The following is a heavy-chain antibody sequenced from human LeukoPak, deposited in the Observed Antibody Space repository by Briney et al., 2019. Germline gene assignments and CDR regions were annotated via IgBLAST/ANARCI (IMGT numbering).Heavy chain of an antibody. V-gene: IGHV3-30*02. CDR1: GFTFSSYG. Sequence: GGSLRLSCAASGFTFSSYGMHWVRQAPGKGLEWAAFIRYDGSNKYYADSVKGRFTISRDNSKNTLYLQMNSLRAEDTAVYYCAKDLPVVPAATPKGDYWGQGTLVTVSS. D-gene: IGHD2-2*01. J-gene: IGHJ4*02. CDR3: AKDLPVVPAATPKGDY. CDR2: IRYDGSNK.